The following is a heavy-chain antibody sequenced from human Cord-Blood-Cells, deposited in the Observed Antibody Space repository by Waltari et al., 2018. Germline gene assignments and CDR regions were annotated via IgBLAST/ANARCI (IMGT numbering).Heavy chain of an antibody. CDR1: GFTFSSYW. V-gene: IGHV3-7*01. D-gene: IGHD3-22*01. CDR3: ARDPRTYYYDSSGYALDY. Sequence: EVQLVESGGGLVQPGGSLRLSCAASGFTFSSYWMSWVRQYPGKGLEWVANIKQDGSEKYYVDSVKGRFTISRDNAKNSLYLQMNSLRAEDTAVYYCARDPRTYYYDSSGYALDYWGQGTLVTVSS. CDR2: IKQDGSEK. J-gene: IGHJ4*02.